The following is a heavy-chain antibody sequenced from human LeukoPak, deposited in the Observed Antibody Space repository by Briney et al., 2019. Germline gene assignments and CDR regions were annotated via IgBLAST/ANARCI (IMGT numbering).Heavy chain of an antibody. CDR2: IYYTGST. CDR1: GGSISSGDYY. D-gene: IGHD5-12*01. J-gene: IGHJ4*02. Sequence: SQTLSLTCTVSGGSISSGDYYWSWIRQPPGKGLEWIGYIYYTGSTYYKPSLKGRVTISVDTSKNQFSLKLSSVTGADTAVYYCASGYDYHFDYWGQGTLVTVSS. V-gene: IGHV4-30-4*01. CDR3: ASGYDYHFDY.